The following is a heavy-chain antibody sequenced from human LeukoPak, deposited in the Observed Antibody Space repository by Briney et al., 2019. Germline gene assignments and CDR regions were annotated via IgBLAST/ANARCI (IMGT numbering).Heavy chain of an antibody. CDR1: GGSISSYY. V-gene: IGHV4-4*07. CDR2: IYTSGST. CDR3: ARISPAAAGQEDAFDI. Sequence: SETLSLTCTVSGGSISSYYWSWIRQPAGKGLEWIGRIYTSGSTNYNPSLKSRVTMSVDTSKNQFSLKLSSVTAADTAVYYCARISPAAAGQEDAFDIWAKGQWSPSLQ. D-gene: IGHD6-13*01. J-gene: IGHJ3*02.